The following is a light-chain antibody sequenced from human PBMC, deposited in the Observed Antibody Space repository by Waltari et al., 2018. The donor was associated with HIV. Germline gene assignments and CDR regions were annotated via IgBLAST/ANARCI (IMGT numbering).Light chain of an antibody. J-gene: IGKJ4*01. CDR2: GAS. Sequence: ELVMTQSPATLSVSPGERATLSCRASQSVSSNLAWYQQKPGQAPRLLIYGASTRATGIPARFSGSGSGTDFTLTISSLQSEDFAVYYCQQYSNWPLTFGGGTKVEIK. CDR3: QQYSNWPLT. V-gene: IGKV3-15*01. CDR1: QSVSSN.